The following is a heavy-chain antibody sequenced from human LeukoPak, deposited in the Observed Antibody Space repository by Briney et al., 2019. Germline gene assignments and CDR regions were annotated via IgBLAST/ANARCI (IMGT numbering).Heavy chain of an antibody. J-gene: IGHJ4*01. CDR3: ARDRVGGDLTGVSLY. CDR2: ISAYNGNT. CDR1: GYPFDNFG. V-gene: IGHV1-18*01. Sequence: AAVKVSCKASGYPFDNFGLTWVRQAPGQGLEWMGWISAYNGNTHYAQKFRGRLTLTTETSTSTAYLELRSLKSDDTAVYYCARDRVGGDLTGVSLYWGQGTLVAVSS. D-gene: IGHD4-17*01.